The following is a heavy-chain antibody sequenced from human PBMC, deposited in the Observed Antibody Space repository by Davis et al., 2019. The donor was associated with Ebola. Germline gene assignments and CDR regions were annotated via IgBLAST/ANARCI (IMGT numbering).Heavy chain of an antibody. CDR1: GGSIRTTNW. D-gene: IGHD4-17*01. CDR2: IYHGGIT. CDR3: ARLDPDPPGYGVDY. Sequence: SETLSLTFAVSGGSIRTTNWWSWARQPPGKGLEWIGDIYHGGITNYSPSLKSPLTISLDTSKNQFSLKLSSVTAADTAVYYCARLDPDPPGYGVDYWGQGTLVTVSS. J-gene: IGHJ4*02. V-gene: IGHV4-4*02.